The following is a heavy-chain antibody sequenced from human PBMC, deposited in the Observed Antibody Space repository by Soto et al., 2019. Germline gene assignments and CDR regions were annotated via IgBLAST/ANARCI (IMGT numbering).Heavy chain of an antibody. D-gene: IGHD5-12*01. CDR3: ARHLYSGYNHYYYMDV. CDR1: GGSISSSSYS. CDR2: IYYSGST. Sequence: SETLSLTCTVSGGSISSSSYSWGWIRQPPGKGLEWIGSIYYSGSTYYSPSLKSRVTISVDTSKNQFSLKLSSVTAADTAVYYCARHLYSGYNHYYYMDVWGKGTTVTVSS. V-gene: IGHV4-39*01. J-gene: IGHJ6*03.